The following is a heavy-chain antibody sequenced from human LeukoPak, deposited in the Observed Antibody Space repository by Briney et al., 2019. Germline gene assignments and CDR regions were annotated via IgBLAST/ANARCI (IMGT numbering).Heavy chain of an antibody. Sequence: GASVKVSCKAFGYTFTGYYMHWVRQVPGQGLEWMGWINPNSGGTNYAQKFQGRVTMTRDTSISTAYMELSRLRSDDTAVYYCARAEDYYDSSGYYVRYWGQGTLVTVSS. V-gene: IGHV1-2*02. CDR1: GYTFTGYY. CDR2: INPNSGGT. J-gene: IGHJ4*02. D-gene: IGHD3-22*01. CDR3: ARAEDYYDSSGYYVRY.